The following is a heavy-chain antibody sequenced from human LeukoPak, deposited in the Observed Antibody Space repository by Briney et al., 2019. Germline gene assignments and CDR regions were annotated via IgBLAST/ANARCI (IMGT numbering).Heavy chain of an antibody. V-gene: IGHV3-30-3*01. Sequence: GRSLRLSCAASGFTFSSYAMHWVRQAPGKGLEWVAVISYDGSNKYYADSVKGRFTISRDNAKNSLYLQMNSLRAEDTAVYYCARGSFVFWGQGTLVTVSS. D-gene: IGHD2-15*01. CDR3: ARGSFVF. CDR2: ISYDGSNK. J-gene: IGHJ4*02. CDR1: GFTFSSYA.